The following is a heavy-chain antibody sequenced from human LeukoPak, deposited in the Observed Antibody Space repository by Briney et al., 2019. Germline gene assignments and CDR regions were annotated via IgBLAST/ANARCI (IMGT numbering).Heavy chain of an antibody. CDR3: ARESYGDYYFDY. CDR2: ISYDGSNK. CDR1: GFTFSSYA. Sequence: GGSLRLSCAASGFTFSSYAMHWVRQAPGKGLEWVAVISYDGSNKYYADSVKGRFTISRDNSKNTLYLQMNSLRAEDTAVYYCARESYGDYYFDYWGQGTLVTVSS. D-gene: IGHD4-17*01. J-gene: IGHJ4*02. V-gene: IGHV3-30-3*01.